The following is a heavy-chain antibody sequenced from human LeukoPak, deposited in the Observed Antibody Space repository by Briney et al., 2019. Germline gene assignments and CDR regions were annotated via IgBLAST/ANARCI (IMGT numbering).Heavy chain of an antibody. CDR2: INSDVSRT. CDR3: AKGGATVIDC. V-gene: IGHV3-74*01. J-gene: IGHJ4*02. D-gene: IGHD4-17*01. Sequence: RGSLRLSCAPSRFTLSNYWTHWVRQAPGKGLVWVSRINSDVSRTTSADSVKGRFTLSRDNAKNTLYLQMSSLRAEDTAVYYCAKGGATVIDCWSQGTLVTVSS. CDR1: RFTLSNYW.